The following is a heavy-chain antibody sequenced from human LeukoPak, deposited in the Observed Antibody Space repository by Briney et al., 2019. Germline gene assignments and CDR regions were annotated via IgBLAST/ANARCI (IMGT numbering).Heavy chain of an antibody. D-gene: IGHD6-19*01. CDR3: VRGSIAVAGTWWFDP. V-gene: IGHV3-33*01. CDR2: IWYDGSNK. J-gene: IGHJ5*02. CDR1: GFTFSSYG. Sequence: PGGSLRLSCAASGFTFSSYGMHWVRQAPGKGLEWVAVIWYDGSNKYYADSVKGRVTISRDNSKNTLYLQMNSLRAEDTAVYYCVRGSIAVAGTWWFDPWGQGTLVTVSS.